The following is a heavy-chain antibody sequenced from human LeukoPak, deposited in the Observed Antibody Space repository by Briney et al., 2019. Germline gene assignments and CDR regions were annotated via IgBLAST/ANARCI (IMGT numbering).Heavy chain of an antibody. CDR3: AKDREYLNWFDP. CDR1: GFTFTNSA. D-gene: IGHD2/OR15-2a*01. Sequence: PGGPLRLSCVASGFTFTNSAMSWDRQAPGKGLEWVSSISATSRTTYYADSVKGRFTISRDSSKNTLYLQMNSLRAEDTAVYYCAKDREYLNWFDPWGQGTLVTVSS. CDR2: ISATSRTT. V-gene: IGHV3-23*01. J-gene: IGHJ5*02.